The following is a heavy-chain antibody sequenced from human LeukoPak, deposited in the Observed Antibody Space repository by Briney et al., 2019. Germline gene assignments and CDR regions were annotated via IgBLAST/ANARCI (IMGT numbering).Heavy chain of an antibody. Sequence: GGSLRLSCVASGFTFSRYRMNWVRQAPGKGLEWVSYISSSSSTIYYADSVKGRFTISRDNDKNSLYLQMNSLRDEDTAVYYCARDLVYYSSGGTVDPWGQGTLVTVSS. J-gene: IGHJ5*02. D-gene: IGHD3-10*01. CDR3: ARDLVYYSSGGTVDP. CDR2: ISSSSSTI. V-gene: IGHV3-48*02. CDR1: GFTFSRYR.